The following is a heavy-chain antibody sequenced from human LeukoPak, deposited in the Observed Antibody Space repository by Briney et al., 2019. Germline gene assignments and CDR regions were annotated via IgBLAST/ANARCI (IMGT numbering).Heavy chain of an antibody. J-gene: IGHJ4*02. CDR3: ARQRYYYDSSDSPPDY. Sequence: ASVKVSCKASGYTFTSYYMHWVRQAPGQGLEWMGIINPSGGSTSYAQKFQGQVTISADKSIGTAYLQWSSLKASDTAMYFCARQRYYYDSSDSPPDYWGQGTLVTVSS. CDR2: INPSGGST. D-gene: IGHD3-22*01. V-gene: IGHV1-46*01. CDR1: GYTFTSYY.